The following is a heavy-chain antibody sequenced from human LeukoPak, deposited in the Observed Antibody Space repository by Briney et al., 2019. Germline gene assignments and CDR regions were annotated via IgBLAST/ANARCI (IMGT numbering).Heavy chain of an antibody. D-gene: IGHD3-22*01. CDR1: GFTVSSIY. V-gene: IGHV3-66*01. Sequence: QPGGSLRLSCAASGFTVSSIYMNWVRQAPGKGLEWVSVIYSGGSTYYADSVKGRFTISRDNSKNTLYLQMNSLRAEDTAVYYCAREMKNYYDSSGYGFDYWGQGTLVTVSS. CDR2: IYSGGST. CDR3: AREMKNYYDSSGYGFDY. J-gene: IGHJ4*02.